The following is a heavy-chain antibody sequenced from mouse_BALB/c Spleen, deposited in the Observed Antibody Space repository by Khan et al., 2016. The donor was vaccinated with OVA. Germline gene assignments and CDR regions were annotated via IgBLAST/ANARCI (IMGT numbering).Heavy chain of an antibody. J-gene: IGHJ2*01. V-gene: IGHV1-5*01. Sequence: VQLQQSGTVPARPGASVKMSCKASGYSFTSYWMHWVTQRPGQGLEWVGAFYPGSSDTRYNQMFKDRAKLTAVTSASTVDKEHSSLTNEDSEVYYCTSSYGSFYFDYWGQGTTLTVSS. CDR2: FYPGSSDT. CDR3: TSSYGSFYFDY. D-gene: IGHD2-2*01. CDR1: GYSFTSYW.